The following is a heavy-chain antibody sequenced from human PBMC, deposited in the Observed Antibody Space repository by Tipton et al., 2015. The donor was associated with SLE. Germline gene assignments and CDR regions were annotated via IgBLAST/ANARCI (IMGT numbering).Heavy chain of an antibody. V-gene: IGHV4-38-2*01. J-gene: IGHJ4*02. CDR1: GYSISSGYY. Sequence: TLSLTCAVSGYSISSGYYWGWIRQPPGKGLEWIGYIYTSGSTNYNPSLKSRVTISVDTSKNQFSLKLSSVTAADTAVYYCARLHWYYYDSSGADYWGQGTLVTVSS. D-gene: IGHD3-22*01. CDR2: IYTSGST. CDR3: ARLHWYYYDSSGADY.